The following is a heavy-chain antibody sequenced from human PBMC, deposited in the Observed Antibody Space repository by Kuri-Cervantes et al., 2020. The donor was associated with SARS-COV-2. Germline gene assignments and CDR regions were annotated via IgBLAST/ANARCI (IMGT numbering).Heavy chain of an antibody. CDR1: GFTFSSYS. V-gene: IGHV3-21*01. CDR3: ARLGTYYYDSSGYYNGAFDI. CDR2: ISSSSSYI. Sequence: GESLKISCAASGFTFSSYSMNWVRQAPGKGLEWVSSISSSSSYIYYADSVKGRFTISRDNAKNSLYLQMNSLRAEDTTVYYCARLGTYYYDSSGYYNGAFDIWGQGTMVTVSS. J-gene: IGHJ3*02. D-gene: IGHD3-22*01.